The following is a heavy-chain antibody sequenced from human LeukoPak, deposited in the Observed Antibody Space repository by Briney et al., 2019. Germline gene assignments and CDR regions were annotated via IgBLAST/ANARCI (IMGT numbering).Heavy chain of an antibody. D-gene: IGHD3-9*01. V-gene: IGHV3-21*01. CDR3: ARDADDILTGYYPYFDY. CDR1: GFTFSSYS. J-gene: IGHJ4*02. Sequence: GGSLRLSCAASGFTFSSYSMNWVRQAPGKGLEWVSSISSSSSYIYYADSVKGRFTISRDNDKNSLYLQMNSLRAEDTAVYYCARDADDILTGYYPYFDYWGQGTLVTVSS. CDR2: ISSSSSYI.